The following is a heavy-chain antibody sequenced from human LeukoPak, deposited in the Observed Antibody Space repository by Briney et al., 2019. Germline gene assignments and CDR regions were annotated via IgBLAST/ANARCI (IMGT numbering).Heavy chain of an antibody. J-gene: IGHJ4*02. V-gene: IGHV3-30*04. CDR2: ISYDVSNK. Sequence: PGRSLRLSCAASGFTFSSYAMHWVRQAPGKGLEWVAVISYDVSNKYYADSVKGRFTISRDNSKNTLYLQMNSLRAEDTTVYYCAKDIDWYTISGSDYWGQGTLVTVSS. CDR1: GFTFSSYA. D-gene: IGHD6-13*01. CDR3: AKDIDWYTISGSDY.